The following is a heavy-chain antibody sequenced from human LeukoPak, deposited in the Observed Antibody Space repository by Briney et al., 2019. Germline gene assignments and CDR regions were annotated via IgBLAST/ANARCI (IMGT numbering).Heavy chain of an antibody. CDR1: VYTFTSYG. CDR2: ISAYNGNT. CDR3: AGTGRVGAIDWFDR. V-gene: IGHV1-18*01. Sequence: ASVKLSCTASVYTFTSYGINWVRHAPRQGLEWMGWISAYNGNTNYAQKLQGRVTMTTDTSTRTAYMELRSLRSDDTAVYYCAGTGRVGAIDWFDRWGQGTLVTVSS. J-gene: IGHJ5*02. D-gene: IGHD1-26*01.